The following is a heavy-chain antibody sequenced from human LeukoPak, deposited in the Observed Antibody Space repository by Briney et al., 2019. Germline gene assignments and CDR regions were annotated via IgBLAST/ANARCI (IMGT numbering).Heavy chain of an antibody. V-gene: IGHV3-7*01. CDR3: ARDLYRIVVVPHYFDY. CDR2: IKQDGSEK. Sequence: GGSLRLSCAASGFTFSSYWMTWVRQAPGKGLEWVANIKQDGSEKYYVDSVKGRFTISRDNAKNSLSLQMNSLRAEDTAVYYCARDLYRIVVVPHYFDYWGQGTLVTVSP. D-gene: IGHD3-22*01. J-gene: IGHJ4*02. CDR1: GFTFSSYW.